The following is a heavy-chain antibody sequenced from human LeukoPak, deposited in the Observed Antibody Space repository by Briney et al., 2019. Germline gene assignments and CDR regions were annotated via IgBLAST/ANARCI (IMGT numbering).Heavy chain of an antibody. CDR3: AKHRRYYDSSGYYSSYYFDY. V-gene: IGHV3-23*01. CDR2: ISGSGGSK. J-gene: IGHJ4*02. D-gene: IGHD3-22*01. CDR1: GFTFSSYA. Sequence: PGASLRLSCAASGFTFSSYAMSWVRQAPGKGLEWVSAISGSGGSKYYADSVKGRFTISRDNSKNTLYLQMNSLRAEDTAAYYCAKHRRYYDSSGYYSSYYFDYWGQGTLVTVSS.